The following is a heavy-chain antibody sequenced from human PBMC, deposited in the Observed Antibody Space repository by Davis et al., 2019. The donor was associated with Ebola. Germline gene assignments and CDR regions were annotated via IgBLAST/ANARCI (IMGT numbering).Heavy chain of an antibody. CDR3: AKDNGLRYFDWLFALDY. J-gene: IGHJ4*02. V-gene: IGHV3-9*01. CDR2: ISWNSGSV. CDR1: GFTFDDYA. Sequence: GGSLRLSCAASGFTFDDYAMYWVRQAPRKGLEWVSGISWNSGSVGYADSVKGRFTISRDNAKNSLYLQMNSLRAEDTALYYCAKDNGLRYFDWLFALDYWGQGTLVTVSS. D-gene: IGHD3-9*01.